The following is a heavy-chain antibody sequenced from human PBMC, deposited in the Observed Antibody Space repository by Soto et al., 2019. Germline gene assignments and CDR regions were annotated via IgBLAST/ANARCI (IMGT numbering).Heavy chain of an antibody. CDR2: MNPDNGKT. CDR1: GYTFTSND. Sequence: QVQLVQSGAEVKKPGASVKVSCKASGYTFTSNDINWVRQAPGQGPEWMGWMNPDNGKTCFAQKFQGRITMTRNTSISTAYMELSSLRSDDTAVYFCARPLCSSTRCGPYFSDSWGQGSLVTVSS. D-gene: IGHD2-2*01. CDR3: ARPLCSSTRCGPYFSDS. J-gene: IGHJ4*02. V-gene: IGHV1-8*01.